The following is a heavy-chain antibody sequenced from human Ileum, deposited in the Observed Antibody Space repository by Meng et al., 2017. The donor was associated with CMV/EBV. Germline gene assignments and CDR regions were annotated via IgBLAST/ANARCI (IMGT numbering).Heavy chain of an antibody. CDR1: GGSVSSGSYY. J-gene: IGHJ4*02. Sequence: SETLSLTCTVSGGSVSSGSYYWSWIRQPPGKGLEWIGYIYYSGSTNYNPSLKSRVTISVDTSKNQFSLKLSSVTAADTAVYYCARDRGQYDSTDYWGQGTLVTVSS. V-gene: IGHV4-61*01. D-gene: IGHD3-22*01. CDR2: IYYSGST. CDR3: ARDRGQYDSTDY.